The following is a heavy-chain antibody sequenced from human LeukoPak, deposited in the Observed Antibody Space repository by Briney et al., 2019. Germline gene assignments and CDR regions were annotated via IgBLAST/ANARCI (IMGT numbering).Heavy chain of an antibody. CDR1: GFTFSNYW. J-gene: IGHJ4*02. CDR3: ARGSGSYYNPEFDY. CDR2: IKQDGSEK. V-gene: IGHV3-7*01. D-gene: IGHD1-26*01. Sequence: GGSLRLSCAASGFTFSNYWMSWARQAPGKGLEWVANIKQDGSEKYYVDSVKGRFTISRDNAKNSLYLQMNSLRAEDTAVYYCARGSGSYYNPEFDYWGQGTLVTVSS.